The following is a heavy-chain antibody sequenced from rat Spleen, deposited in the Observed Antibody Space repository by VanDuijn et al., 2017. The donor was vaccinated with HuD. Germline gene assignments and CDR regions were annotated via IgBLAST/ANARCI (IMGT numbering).Heavy chain of an antibody. V-gene: IGHV5S23*01. J-gene: IGHJ3*01. D-gene: IGHD4-3*01. CDR2: IRSSGGST. Sequence: EVQLVESGGGLVQPGRSLKLSCAASGFTFSHYDMAWVRQAPAKGLEWVASIRSSGGSTYYRDSVKGRFTVSRENAKSTLYLQMNSLRSEDTATYYCASFSGGPFAYWGQGTLVTVSS. CDR3: ASFSGGPFAY. CDR1: GFTFSHYD.